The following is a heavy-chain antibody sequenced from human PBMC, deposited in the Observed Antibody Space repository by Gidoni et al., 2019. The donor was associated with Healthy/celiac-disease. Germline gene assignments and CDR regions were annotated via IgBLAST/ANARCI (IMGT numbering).Heavy chain of an antibody. CDR3: ARSYYAQGGAEYFQH. V-gene: IGHV4-61*02. D-gene: IGHD1-26*01. Sequence: QVQLQESGPGLVKPSQTLSLTCTFSGGSILSGSYYWSWLRQPAGKGLEWIGRIYTSGSTNYNPSLKSRVTISVDTSKNQFSLKLSSVTAADTAVYYCARSYYAQGGAEYFQHWGQGTLVTVSS. CDR2: IYTSGST. CDR1: GGSILSGSYY. J-gene: IGHJ1*01.